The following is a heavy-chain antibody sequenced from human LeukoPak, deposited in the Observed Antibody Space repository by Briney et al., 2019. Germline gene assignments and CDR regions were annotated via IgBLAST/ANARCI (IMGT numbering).Heavy chain of an antibody. CDR3: ARDLHIAAALY. J-gene: IGHJ4*02. CDR1: GFTFSSYA. Sequence: GGSLRLSCAASGFTFSSYAMSWVRQAPGKGLVWVSRIKGDGTDTNYADSVKGRFSISRDNAKNTVYLQMNSLRAEDTAVYYCARDLHIAAALYWGQGTLVTVSS. CDR2: IKGDGTDT. V-gene: IGHV3-74*01. D-gene: IGHD6-13*01.